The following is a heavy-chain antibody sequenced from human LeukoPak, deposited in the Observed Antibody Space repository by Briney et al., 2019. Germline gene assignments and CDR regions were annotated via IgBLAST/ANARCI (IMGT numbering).Heavy chain of an antibody. J-gene: IGHJ4*02. V-gene: IGHV1-69*06. CDR1: GGTFSSYA. D-gene: IGHD6-13*01. CDR3: ARDGLYSSSWSY. Sequence: SVKVSCKASGGTFSSYAISWVRQAPGQGLEWMGGIIPIFGTANYAQKFQGRVTITADKSTSTAYMELSSLRSEDTAVYYCARDGLYSSSWSYWGQGTLVTASS. CDR2: IIPIFGTA.